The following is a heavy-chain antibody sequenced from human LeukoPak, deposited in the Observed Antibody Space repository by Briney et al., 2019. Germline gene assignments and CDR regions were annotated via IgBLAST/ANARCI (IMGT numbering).Heavy chain of an antibody. V-gene: IGHV4-34*01. CDR3: ARQKYTHYYDSSGLVY. D-gene: IGHD3-22*01. Sequence: SETLSLTCAVYGGSFSGYYWSWIRQPPGKGLEWIGEISHSGSANYNPSLKSRVTISVDTSKNQFSLKLSSVTAADTAVYFCARQKYTHYYDSSGLVYWGQGTLVTVSS. J-gene: IGHJ4*02. CDR2: ISHSGSA. CDR1: GGSFSGYY.